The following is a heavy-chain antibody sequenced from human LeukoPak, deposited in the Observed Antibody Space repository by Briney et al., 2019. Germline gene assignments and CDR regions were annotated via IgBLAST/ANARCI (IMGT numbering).Heavy chain of an antibody. Sequence: LGGSLRLSCAASGFAFSSNGMSWVRQAPGKGLAWVAGFSGSGSKTYYADSVKGRFTISRDNSKSTLYLQTNSLRAEDTAVYYCAKLRYSAIDYWGQGTLVTVSS. CDR1: GFAFSSNG. CDR2: FSGSGSKT. J-gene: IGHJ4*02. CDR3: AKLRYSAIDY. D-gene: IGHD5-18*01. V-gene: IGHV3-23*01.